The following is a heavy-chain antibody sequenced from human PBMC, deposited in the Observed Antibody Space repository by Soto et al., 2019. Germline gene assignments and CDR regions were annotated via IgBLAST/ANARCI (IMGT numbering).Heavy chain of an antibody. CDR1: GGSISSYY. CDR3: ARVTRRYCSGGSCYPDDAFDI. Sequence: SETLSLTCTVSGGSISSYYWSWIRQPPVKGLEWMRYIYYSGSTNYNPSLKSRVTISVDTSKNQFSLKLSSVTAADTAVYYCARVTRRYCSGGSCYPDDAFDIWGQGTMVTFSS. D-gene: IGHD2-15*01. CDR2: IYYSGST. J-gene: IGHJ3*02. V-gene: IGHV4-59*01.